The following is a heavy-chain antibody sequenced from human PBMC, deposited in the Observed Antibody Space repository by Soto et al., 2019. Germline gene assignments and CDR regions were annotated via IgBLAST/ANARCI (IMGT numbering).Heavy chain of an antibody. Sequence: EVQLVESGGGLVQPGGSLRLSCAASGFTFSSYSMNWVRQAPGKGLEWVSYISSSRSTIYYADSVKGRFTSSRDNAKNSLYLQMNSLRDEDTAVYYCARDQSVGVVAATVPHFDYWGQGTLVTVSS. V-gene: IGHV3-48*02. J-gene: IGHJ4*02. CDR2: ISSSRSTI. D-gene: IGHD2-15*01. CDR1: GFTFSSYS. CDR3: ARDQSVGVVAATVPHFDY.